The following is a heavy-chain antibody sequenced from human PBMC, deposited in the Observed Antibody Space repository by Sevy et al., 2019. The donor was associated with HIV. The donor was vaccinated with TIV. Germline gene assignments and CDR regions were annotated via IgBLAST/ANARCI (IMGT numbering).Heavy chain of an antibody. J-gene: IGHJ4*02. D-gene: IGHD2-15*01. Sequence: ASVKVSCKASGGTFSSYAISWVRQAPGQGLERMGGIIPIFGTANYAQKFQGRVTITADKSTSTAYMELSSLRSEDTAVYYCAVRYCSGGSCYWPFDYWGQGTLVTVSS. CDR1: GGTFSSYA. CDR2: IIPIFGTA. CDR3: AVRYCSGGSCYWPFDY. V-gene: IGHV1-69*06.